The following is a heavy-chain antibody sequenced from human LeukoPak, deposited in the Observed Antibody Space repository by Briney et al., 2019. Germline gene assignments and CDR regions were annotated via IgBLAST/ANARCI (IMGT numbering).Heavy chain of an antibody. J-gene: IGHJ4*02. CDR1: GFTFSTYA. D-gene: IGHD2-15*01. V-gene: IGHV3-23*01. CDR3: AKDRRYCSGGRCDNYFDH. CDR2: ISGSGGSK. Sequence: PGGSLRLSCAASGFTFSTYAMRWVRQAPGKGLEWVSGISGSGGSKDYADSVKGRFTISRDNSKNTLYLQMNSLRAEDTAVYYCAKDRRYCSGGRCDNYFDHWGQGTLVTVSS.